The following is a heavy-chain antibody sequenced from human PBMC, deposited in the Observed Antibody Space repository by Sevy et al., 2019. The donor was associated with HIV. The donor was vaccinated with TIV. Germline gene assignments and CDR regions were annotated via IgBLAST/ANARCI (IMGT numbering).Heavy chain of an antibody. V-gene: IGHV3-15*01. J-gene: IGHJ4*02. CDR1: GFTFSNAW. D-gene: IGHD6-19*01. Sequence: GGSLRLSCAASGFTFSNAWMSWVRQAPGKGLEWVGRIKSKTDGGTTDYAAPVKGRFTISRDDSKNTLYLQMNSLKTEDTAVYYCTTGNVPGIAVAGTNYWGQGTLVTVSS. CDR3: TTGNVPGIAVAGTNY. CDR2: IKSKTDGGTT.